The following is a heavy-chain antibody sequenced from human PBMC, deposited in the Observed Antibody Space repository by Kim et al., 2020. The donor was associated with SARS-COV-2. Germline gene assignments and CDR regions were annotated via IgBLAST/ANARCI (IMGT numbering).Heavy chain of an antibody. CDR1: GFTFSSYG. V-gene: IGHV3-33*01. D-gene: IGHD2-2*02. J-gene: IGHJ3*02. Sequence: GGSLRLSCAASGFTFSSYGMHWVRQAPGKGLEWVAVIWYDGSNKYYADSVKGRFTISRDNSKNTLYLQMNSMRAEDTAVYYCARGGERSAIPYDAFDIWGQGTMVPVSS. CDR2: IWYDGSNK. CDR3: ARGGERSAIPYDAFDI.